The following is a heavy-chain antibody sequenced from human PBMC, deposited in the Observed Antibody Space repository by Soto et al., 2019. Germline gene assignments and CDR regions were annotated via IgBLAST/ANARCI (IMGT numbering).Heavy chain of an antibody. Sequence: QVQLVQSGAEVKKPGSSVKVSCKASGGTFSSYAISWVRQAPGHGLEWMGGIIPIFGTANYAQKFQGRVTITADKSTSTAYMELSSLRPEDTAVYYCARDRHRYCSSTSCYRSGMDVWGQGTTVTVSS. CDR1: GGTFSSYA. CDR3: ARDRHRYCSSTSCYRSGMDV. CDR2: IIPIFGTA. J-gene: IGHJ6*02. D-gene: IGHD2-2*01. V-gene: IGHV1-69*06.